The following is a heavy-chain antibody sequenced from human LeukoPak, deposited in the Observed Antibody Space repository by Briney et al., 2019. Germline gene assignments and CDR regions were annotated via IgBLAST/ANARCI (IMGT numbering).Heavy chain of an antibody. Sequence: SEALSLTCTVSGGSLSSHFWSWIRQPPGKGLELIGHIYYTGTTYYNPSLNSRVTISLDTSRNQFSLRLTSVTAADTAVYYCARFSSDCSTASCYLTYWGQGTLVTVSS. V-gene: IGHV4-59*11. CDR1: GGSLSSHF. CDR3: ARFSSDCSTASCYLTY. D-gene: IGHD2-2*01. J-gene: IGHJ4*02. CDR2: IYYTGTT.